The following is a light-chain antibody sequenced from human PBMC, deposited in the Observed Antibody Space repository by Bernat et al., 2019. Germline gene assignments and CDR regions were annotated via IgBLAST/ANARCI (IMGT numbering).Light chain of an antibody. J-gene: IGKJ3*01. CDR3: QQR. V-gene: IGKV3-11*01. Sequence: EIVLTQSPATLSLSPGERATLSCRASQSVSSYLAWYQQQPGQAPRLLIYDASNRATGIPARFSGSGSGTDFTLTISSLEPEDFAVYYCQQRFGPGTKVDIK. CDR2: DAS. CDR1: QSVSSY.